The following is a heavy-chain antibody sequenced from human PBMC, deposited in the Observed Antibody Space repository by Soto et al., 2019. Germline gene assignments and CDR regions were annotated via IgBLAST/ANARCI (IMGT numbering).Heavy chain of an antibody. D-gene: IGHD3-3*01. CDR2: IPYDGSNE. J-gene: IGHJ4*02. CDR3: AKYDFWSGYSLDY. Sequence: GGSLRLSCAASGFTFSSYGMHWVRQAPGKGLEWVAVIPYDGSNEYYADSVKGRFTISRDNSKNTLYLQMNSLRPEDTAVYYCAKYDFWSGYSLDYWGQGTLVTVSS. CDR1: GFTFSSYG. V-gene: IGHV3-30*18.